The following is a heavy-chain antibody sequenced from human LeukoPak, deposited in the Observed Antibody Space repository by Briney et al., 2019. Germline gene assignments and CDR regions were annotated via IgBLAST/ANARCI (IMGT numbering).Heavy chain of an antibody. D-gene: IGHD6-13*01. J-gene: IGHJ4*02. CDR2: ISSSGSTI. Sequence: SGGSLRLSCAASGFAFSSYEMNWVRQAPGKGLEWVSYISSSGSTIYYADSVKGRFTISRDNAKNSLYLQMNSLRAEDTAVYYCARAHSSRAGGFDYWGQGTLVTVSS. CDR1: GFAFSSYE. CDR3: ARAHSSRAGGFDY. V-gene: IGHV3-48*03.